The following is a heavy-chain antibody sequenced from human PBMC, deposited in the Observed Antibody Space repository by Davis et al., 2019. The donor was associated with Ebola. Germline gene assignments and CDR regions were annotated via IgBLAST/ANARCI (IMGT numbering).Heavy chain of an antibody. J-gene: IGHJ4*02. CDR1: GFSLRSCA. CDR2: IDTDGSTT. V-gene: IGHV3-74*01. Sequence: GESLKISCAASGFSLRSCAMSWVRQAPGKGLEWVSRIDTDGSTTNYADSVRGRFTISRDNAKNTLFLQMNSLRADDTAVYYCARDVAGRAGYWGQGTLVTVSS. CDR3: ARDVAGRAGY. D-gene: IGHD1-14*01.